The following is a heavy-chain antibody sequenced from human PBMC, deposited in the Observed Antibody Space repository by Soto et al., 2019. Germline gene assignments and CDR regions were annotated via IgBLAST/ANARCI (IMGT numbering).Heavy chain of an antibody. J-gene: IGHJ5*02. Sequence: ALVKVSCKTSGYTFSNYGITWVRQAPGQPLEWLGWISLYSDGTNYAQKFQGRVSMTTDTSTTTAYMELRSLRSDDTAVYYCARVVPGAEAWFGPWGQGTLVTVSS. CDR2: ISLYSDGT. V-gene: IGHV1-18*01. CDR3: ARVVPGAEAWFGP. CDR1: GYTFSNYG. D-gene: IGHD2-2*01.